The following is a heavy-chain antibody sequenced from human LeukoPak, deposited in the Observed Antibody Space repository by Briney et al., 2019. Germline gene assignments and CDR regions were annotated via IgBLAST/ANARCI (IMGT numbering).Heavy chain of an antibody. CDR1: GYXFTSYF. Sequence: ASVKVSCKASGYXFTSYFIHWVRQAPGQGLEWLGVINPSGGSTTYPQKFQGRVTMTRDTSTSTVYMELSSLRSEDTAVYYCAREGYSYGKHFDYWGQGTLVTVSS. D-gene: IGHD5-18*01. V-gene: IGHV1-46*01. CDR3: AREGYSYGKHFDY. CDR2: INPSGGST. J-gene: IGHJ4*02.